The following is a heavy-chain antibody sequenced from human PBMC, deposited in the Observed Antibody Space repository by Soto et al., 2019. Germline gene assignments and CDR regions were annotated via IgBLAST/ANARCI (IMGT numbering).Heavy chain of an antibody. CDR2: IYYSVST. D-gene: IGHD2-2*01. CDR3: AREGYCSSTSCYWWGMDV. J-gene: IGHJ6*02. V-gene: IGHV4-59*01. Sequence: SATLSLACTVSGGSIISYYWIWILQPPGKGLEWIGYIYYSVSTNYNPSLKSRVTISVDTSKNQFSLKLSSVTAADTAVYYCAREGYCSSTSCYWWGMDVWGQGTTVTVSS. CDR1: GGSIISYY.